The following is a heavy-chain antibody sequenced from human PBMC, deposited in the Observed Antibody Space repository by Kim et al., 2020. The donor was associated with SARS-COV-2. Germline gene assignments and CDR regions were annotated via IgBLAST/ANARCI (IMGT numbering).Heavy chain of an antibody. CDR2: INADRSVI. V-gene: IGHV3-74*01. J-gene: IGHJ4*02. D-gene: IGHD1-26*01. CDR3: TRGSGSYGFDS. Sequence: GESLKISCAASGFTFSNHWMHWVRQAPGKGPVWVSRINADRSVIEYAASVKGRFTISRDNAKSTLDLQMNSLRPEDTAVYYCTRGSGSYGFDSWGQGILV. CDR1: GFTFSNHW.